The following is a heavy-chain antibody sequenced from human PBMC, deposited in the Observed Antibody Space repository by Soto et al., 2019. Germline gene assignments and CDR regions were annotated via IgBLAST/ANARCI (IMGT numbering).Heavy chain of an antibody. V-gene: IGHV3-23*01. D-gene: IGHD1-26*01. CDR1: GFTFSSYA. CDR3: AKDRGRIVGATTVDAFDI. J-gene: IGHJ3*02. Sequence: EVQLLESGGGLVQPGGSLSLSCAASGFTFSSYAMSWVRQAPGKGLEWVSAISGSGGSTYYADSVKGRFTISRDNSKNTLYLQMNSLRAEDTAVYYCAKDRGRIVGATTVDAFDIWGQGTMVTVSS. CDR2: ISGSGGST.